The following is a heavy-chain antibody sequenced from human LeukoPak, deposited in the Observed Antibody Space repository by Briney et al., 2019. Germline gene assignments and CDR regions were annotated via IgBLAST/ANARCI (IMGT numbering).Heavy chain of an antibody. V-gene: IGHV3-30-3*01. CDR2: ISYDGSNK. Sequence: GGSLRLSCAASGFTFSSYAMHWVRQAPGKGLEWVAVISYDGSNKYYADSVKGRFTISRDNSKNTLYLQMNSLRAEDTAVYYCAKHSTGVECWGRGTLVTVSS. J-gene: IGHJ2*01. CDR3: AKHSTGVEC. D-gene: IGHD3-10*01. CDR1: GFTFSSYA.